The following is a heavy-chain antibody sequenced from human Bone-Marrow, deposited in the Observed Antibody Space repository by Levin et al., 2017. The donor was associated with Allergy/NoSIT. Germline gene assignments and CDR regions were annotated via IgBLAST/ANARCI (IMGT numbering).Heavy chain of an antibody. Sequence: GESLKISCAASGFTFSSYWMSWVRQAPGKGLEWVANIKQDGSEKYYVDSVKGRFTISRDNAKNSLYLQMNSLRAEDTAVYYCARVYSSAYYYYGMDVWGQGTTVTVSS. D-gene: IGHD2-21*01. CDR2: IKQDGSEK. CDR1: GFTFSSYW. J-gene: IGHJ6*02. V-gene: IGHV3-7*01. CDR3: ARVYSSAYYYYGMDV.